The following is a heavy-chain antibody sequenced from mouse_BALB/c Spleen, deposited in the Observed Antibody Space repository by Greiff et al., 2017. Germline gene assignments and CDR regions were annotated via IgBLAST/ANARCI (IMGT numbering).Heavy chain of an antibody. V-gene: IGHV2-9*02. Sequence: VNVVESGPGLVAPSQSLSITCTVSGFSLTSYGVHWVRQPPGKGLEWLGVIWAGGSTNYNSALMSRLSISKDNSKSQVFLKMNSLQTDDTAMYYCARESNPYAMDYWGQGTSVTVSS. CDR2: IWAGGST. D-gene: IGHD2-5*01. CDR3: ARESNPYAMDY. J-gene: IGHJ4*01. CDR1: GFSLTSYG.